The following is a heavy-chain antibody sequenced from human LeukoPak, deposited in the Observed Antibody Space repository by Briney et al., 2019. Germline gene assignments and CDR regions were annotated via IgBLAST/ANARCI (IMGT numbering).Heavy chain of an antibody. CDR2: TYYSGST. V-gene: IGHV4-34*01. J-gene: IGHJ1*01. CDR1: GGSFSGYY. D-gene: IGHD6-6*01. Sequence: PSETLSLTCAVYGGSFSGYYWSWIRQPPGKGLEWIGSTYYSGSTYYNPSLKSRVTISVDTSKNQFSLKLSSVTAADTAVYYCARRRRMQLDPFQRWGQGTLVTVSS. CDR3: ARRRRMQLDPFQR.